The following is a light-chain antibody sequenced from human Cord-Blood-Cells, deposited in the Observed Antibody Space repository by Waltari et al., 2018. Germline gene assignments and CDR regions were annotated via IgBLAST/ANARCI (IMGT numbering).Light chain of an antibody. J-gene: IGKJ2*01. CDR2: WAS. V-gene: IGKV4-1*01. Sequence: DIVMTPSPDSLAVSLGERATINCKSSQTVLYSPNNKNYLAWYQQKPGQPPKLLIYWASTRESGVPDRFSGSGSGTDFTLTISSLQAEDVAVYYCQQYYSTPPYTFGQGTKLEIK. CDR1: QTVLYSPNNKNY. CDR3: QQYYSTPPYT.